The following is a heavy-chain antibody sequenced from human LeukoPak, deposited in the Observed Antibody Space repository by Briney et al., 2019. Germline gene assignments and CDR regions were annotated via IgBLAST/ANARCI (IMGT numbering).Heavy chain of an antibody. V-gene: IGHV1-2*02. CDR2: INPNSGGT. D-gene: IGHD6-13*01. Sequence: ASVKVSCKASGYTFTCYFMHGVRQAGGQGREWVGWINPNSGGTNYAQKFQGRVTMTRDTSINTTYMELSRLKSDDTAVYYCARDVRRNNSSHIDCWGQGALVTVSS. CDR1: GYTFTCYF. CDR3: ARDVRRNNSSHIDC. J-gene: IGHJ4*02.